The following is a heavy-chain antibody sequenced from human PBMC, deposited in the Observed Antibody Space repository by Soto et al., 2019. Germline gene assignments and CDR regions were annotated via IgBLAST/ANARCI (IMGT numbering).Heavy chain of an antibody. Sequence: PSETLSLTCAVYGGSFSGYYWSWIRQPPGKGLEWIGEINHSGSTNYNPSLKSRVTISVDTSKNQFSLKLSSVTATDTAVYYCARYDSSGYKGMDVWGQGTTVTVSS. V-gene: IGHV4-34*01. D-gene: IGHD3-22*01. CDR1: GGSFSGYY. J-gene: IGHJ6*02. CDR3: ARYDSSGYKGMDV. CDR2: INHSGST.